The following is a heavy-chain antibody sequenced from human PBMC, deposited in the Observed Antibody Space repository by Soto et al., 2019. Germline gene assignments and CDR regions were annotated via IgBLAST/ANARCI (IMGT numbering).Heavy chain of an antibody. J-gene: IGHJ4*02. D-gene: IGHD2-2*02. CDR3: ANLNSGLLLYDY. V-gene: IGHV3-30*18. CDR1: GFTFSSYG. Sequence: GGSLRLSCAASGFTFSSYGMHWVRQAPGKGLEWVAVISYDGSNKYYADSVKGRFTISRDNSKNTLYLQMNSLRAEDTAVYYCANLNSGLLLYDYWGQGTLVTVSS. CDR2: ISYDGSNK.